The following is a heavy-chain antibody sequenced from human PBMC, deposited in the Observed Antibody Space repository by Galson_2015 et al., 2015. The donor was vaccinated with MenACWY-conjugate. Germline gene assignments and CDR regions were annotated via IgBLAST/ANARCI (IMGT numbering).Heavy chain of an antibody. J-gene: IGHJ5*02. CDR1: GDSVSSNSAA. V-gene: IGHV6-1*01. CDR2: TYYRSKWYN. D-gene: IGHD2-15*01. CDR3: ARVRGGSHNWVDP. Sequence: CAISGDSVSSNSAAWNWIRQSPSRGLEWLGRTYYRSKWYNDYAVSVKSRITINLDTSKNQFSLHLNSVTPDDTAVYYCARVRGGSHNWVDPWGQGTLVTVSS.